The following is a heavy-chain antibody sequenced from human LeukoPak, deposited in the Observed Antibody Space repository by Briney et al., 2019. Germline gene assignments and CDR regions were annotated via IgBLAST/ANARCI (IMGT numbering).Heavy chain of an antibody. CDR2: INHSGST. J-gene: IGHJ6*03. Sequence: PSETLSLTCAVYGGSFSGYYWSWIRQPPGKGLEWIGEINHSGSTNYNPSLKSRVTISVDTSKNQSSLKLSSVTAADTAVYYCARLAARPNYYMDVWGKGTTVTVSS. CDR1: GGSFSGYY. CDR3: ARLAARPNYYMDV. D-gene: IGHD6-6*01. V-gene: IGHV4-34*01.